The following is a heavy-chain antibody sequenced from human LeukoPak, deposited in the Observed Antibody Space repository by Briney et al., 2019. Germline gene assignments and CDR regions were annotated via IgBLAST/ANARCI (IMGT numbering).Heavy chain of an antibody. D-gene: IGHD1-7*01. CDR1: GYTFTGYY. Sequence: ASVKVSCKASGYTFTGYYMHWVRQAPGQGLEWMGWINPNSGGTNYAQKFQGRVTMTTDTSTSTAYMELRSLRSDDTAVYYCARDQVGTTTTFDYWGQGTLVTVSS. CDR2: INPNSGGT. J-gene: IGHJ4*02. V-gene: IGHV1-2*02. CDR3: ARDQVGTTTTFDY.